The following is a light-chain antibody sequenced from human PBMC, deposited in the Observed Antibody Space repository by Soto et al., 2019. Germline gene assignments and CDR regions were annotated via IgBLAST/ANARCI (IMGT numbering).Light chain of an antibody. CDR3: QQYNNRPPWT. V-gene: IGKV3-15*01. Sequence: IVLTQSPATLSLSPGERAALSCRASQSISSYLAWYQQKPGQAPRLLIYGAATRATGIPARLSGSGSGTEFTLTISSRQSEDFAVYYCQQYNNRPPWTFGQGTKV. CDR2: GAA. J-gene: IGKJ1*01. CDR1: QSISSY.